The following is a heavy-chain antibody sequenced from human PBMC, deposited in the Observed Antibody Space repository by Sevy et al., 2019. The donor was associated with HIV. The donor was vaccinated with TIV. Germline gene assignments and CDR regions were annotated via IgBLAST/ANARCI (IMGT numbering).Heavy chain of an antibody. CDR2: ISYDGSNK. J-gene: IGHJ6*02. CDR1: GFSFSRYG. V-gene: IGHV3-30*18. D-gene: IGHD2-15*01. Sequence: GGSLRLSCAASGFSFSRYGLHWVRQAPGKGLEWLAIISYDGSNKYHADSVKGRFTISRDNSKNTLYLQMNSLRAEDTAVYYCAKGGCSGGICYSDVWGRGTTVTVSS. CDR3: AKGGCSGGICYSDV.